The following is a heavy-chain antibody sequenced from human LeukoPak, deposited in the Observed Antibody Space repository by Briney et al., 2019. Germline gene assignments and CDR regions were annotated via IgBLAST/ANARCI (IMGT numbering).Heavy chain of an antibody. CDR2: IYSDDHN. CDR3: AHSTTYGSGSYGYGY. D-gene: IGHD3-10*01. V-gene: IGHV2-5*02. J-gene: IGHJ4*02. Sequence: SGPTLVNPTQTLTLTCTFSVFTLSSSAAGVGWIRQPPGKALEWLALIYSDDHNRYSPSLKSRLTITKDTSKNQAVLTMTHMYPVDTATYYCAHSTTYGSGSYGYGYWGQGTLVTVSS. CDR1: VFTLSSSAAG.